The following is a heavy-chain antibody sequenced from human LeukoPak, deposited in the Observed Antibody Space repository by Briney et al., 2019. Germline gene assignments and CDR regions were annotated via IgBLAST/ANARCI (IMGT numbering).Heavy chain of an antibody. CDR2: IYPTDSDT. CDR1: GFTFTTHW. J-gene: IGHJ4*02. V-gene: IGHV5-51*01. CDR3: ARRLYSGDSMTAFDY. D-gene: IGHD1-26*01. Sequence: GESLKISCKGSGFTFTTHWIGWVRQMPGKGLEWMGSIYPTDSDTRYSPSFQGQVTISADKSITTAYLRWSSLRASDTAMYYCARRLYSGDSMTAFDYWGQGTLVNVSS.